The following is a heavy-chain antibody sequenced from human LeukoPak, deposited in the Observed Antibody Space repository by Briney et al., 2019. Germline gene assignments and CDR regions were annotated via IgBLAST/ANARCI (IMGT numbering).Heavy chain of an antibody. CDR1: GFTFSSYA. Sequence: GGSLRLSCAASGFTFSSYAMSWVRQAPGKGLEWVSAISGSGGSTYYADSVKGRFTISRDNSKNTLYLQMNSLRAEDTAVYYCARGGAYYCGPGYDYWGQGTLVTVSS. CDR2: ISGSGGST. D-gene: IGHD3-10*01. J-gene: IGHJ4*02. CDR3: ARGGAYYCGPGYDY. V-gene: IGHV3-23*01.